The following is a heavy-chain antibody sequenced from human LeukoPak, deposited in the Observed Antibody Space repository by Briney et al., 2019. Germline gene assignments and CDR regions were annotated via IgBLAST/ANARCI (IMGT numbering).Heavy chain of an antibody. CDR1: GGSISSYY. D-gene: IGHD6-13*01. CDR3: ARDKDSSSWKWFDP. CDR2: IYTSGST. J-gene: IGHJ5*02. Sequence: PSETLSLTCTVSGGSISSYYWSWIRQPPGKGLEYIGRIYTSGSTDYSPSLKSRVTMSVHTSKNQFSLKLSSVTAADTAVYYCARDKDSSSWKWFDPWGQGTLVTVSS. V-gene: IGHV4-4*07.